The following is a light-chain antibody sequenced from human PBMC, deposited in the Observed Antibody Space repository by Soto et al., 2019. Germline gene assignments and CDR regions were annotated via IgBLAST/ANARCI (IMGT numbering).Light chain of an antibody. J-gene: IGLJ2*01. Sequence: QSVLTQPPSVSGAPGQRVTISCTGSNSDLGAGYDVHWYQQIPGKIPKLMIYEVSKRPSGVPDRFSGSKSGNTASLTVSGLQAEDEADYYCSSYAGSNNLVFGGGTQLTVL. CDR3: SSYAGSNNLV. CDR1: NSDLGAGYD. CDR2: EVS. V-gene: IGLV1-40*01.